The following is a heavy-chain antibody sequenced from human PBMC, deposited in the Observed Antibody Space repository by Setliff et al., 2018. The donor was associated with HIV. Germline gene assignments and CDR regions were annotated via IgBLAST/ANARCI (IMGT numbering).Heavy chain of an antibody. CDR1: GYTFTSYG. D-gene: IGHD1-26*01. V-gene: IGHV1-18*01. J-gene: IGHJ4*02. Sequence: VASVKVSCKASGYTFTSYGISWVRQAPGQGLEWMGWINAANGKTKYSQKFQGRLTITGDISAGTVDMELSRLKPEDTALYFCARDYSGTYYGDIDWWGQGTLVTVSS. CDR2: INAANGKT. CDR3: ARDYSGTYYGDIDW.